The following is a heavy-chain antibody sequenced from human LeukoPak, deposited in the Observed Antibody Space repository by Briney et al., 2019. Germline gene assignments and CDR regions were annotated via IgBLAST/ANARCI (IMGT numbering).Heavy chain of an antibody. CDR3: ARDRAGGYEDY. CDR1: GFTLSSYS. V-gene: IGHV3-48*04. Sequence: GGSLRLSCAASGFTLSSYSMNWVRQAPGKGLEWVSYISSSSSTIYYADSVKGRFTISRVNAKNSLYLQMNSLRAEDTAVYYCARDRAGGYEDYWGQGTLVTVSS. J-gene: IGHJ4*02. D-gene: IGHD3-16*01. CDR2: ISSSSSTI.